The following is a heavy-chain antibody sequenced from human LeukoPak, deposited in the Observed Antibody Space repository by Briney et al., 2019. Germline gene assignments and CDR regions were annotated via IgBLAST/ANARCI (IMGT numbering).Heavy chain of an antibody. Sequence: GGSLSLSCAASGFTFRSYWMSWVRKPPGKGQGWVANIMQDGSEQYYLDSVKGRFTISRDNARTSLYLRMNSLRAEDSAVYYCARDVHCSTTTCYGGDYWGQGTLVTVSS. CDR1: GFTFRSYW. CDR3: ARDVHCSTTTCYGGDY. J-gene: IGHJ4*02. V-gene: IGHV3-7*01. CDR2: IMQDGSEQ. D-gene: IGHD2-2*01.